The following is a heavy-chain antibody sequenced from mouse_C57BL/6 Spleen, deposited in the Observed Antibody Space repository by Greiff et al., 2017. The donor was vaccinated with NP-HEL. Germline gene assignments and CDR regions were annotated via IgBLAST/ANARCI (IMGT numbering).Heavy chain of an antibody. CDR3: ARGGGNDWYFDV. CDR2: IYPGDGDT. CDR1: GYAFSSYW. Sequence: SGAELVKPGASVKISCKASGYAFSSYWMNWVKQRPGKGLEWIGQIYPGDGDTNYNGKFKGKATLTADKSSSTAYMQISSLTSEDSAVYFCARGGGNDWYFDVWGTGTTVTVSS. J-gene: IGHJ1*03. D-gene: IGHD2-1*01. V-gene: IGHV1-80*01.